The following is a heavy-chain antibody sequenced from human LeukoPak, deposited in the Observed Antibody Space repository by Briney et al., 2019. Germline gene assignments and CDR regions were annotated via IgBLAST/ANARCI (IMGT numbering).Heavy chain of an antibody. V-gene: IGHV3-9*03. J-gene: IGHJ4*02. D-gene: IGHD6-13*01. CDR1: GFTFDDYA. Sequence: GRSLRLSCAASGFTFDDYAMHWVRQAPGKGLEWVSGISWNSGSIGYADSVKGRFTISRDNAKNSLYLQMNSLRPEDMSLYYCAKGRGIAAAPIYFDYWGQGTLVTVSS. CDR2: ISWNSGSI. CDR3: AKGRGIAAAPIYFDY.